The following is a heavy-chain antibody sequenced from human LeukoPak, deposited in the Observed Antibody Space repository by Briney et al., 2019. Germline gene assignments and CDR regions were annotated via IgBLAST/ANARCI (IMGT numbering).Heavy chain of an antibody. CDR3: AVHLPGDYLDR. J-gene: IGHJ4*02. CDR1: EYTFNIYD. CDR2: MNPDSGNT. V-gene: IGHV1-8*01. Sequence: ASVKVSCKASEYTFNIYDFNWVRQATGQGLEWMGWMNPDSGNTGFAQKFQGRVTMTRNTSITTAYMELSSLRSEDTAVYYCAVHLPGDYLDRWGQGTLVTVSS.